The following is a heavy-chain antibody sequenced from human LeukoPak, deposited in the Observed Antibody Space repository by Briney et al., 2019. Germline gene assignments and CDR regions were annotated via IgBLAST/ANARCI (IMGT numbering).Heavy chain of an antibody. CDR2: INHSGST. D-gene: IGHD3-10*01. J-gene: IGHJ5*02. CDR3: ARSRRLLWFGESSDR. Sequence: SETLSLTCAVYGGSFSGYYWSWIRQPPGKGLEWIGEINHSGSTNYNPSLKSRVTISVDTSKNQCSLKLSSVTAADTAVYYCARSRRLLWFGESSDRWGQGTLVTVSS. V-gene: IGHV4-34*01. CDR1: GGSFSGYY.